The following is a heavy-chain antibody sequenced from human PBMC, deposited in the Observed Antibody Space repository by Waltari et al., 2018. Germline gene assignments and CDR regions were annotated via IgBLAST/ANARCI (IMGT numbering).Heavy chain of an antibody. V-gene: IGHV1-2*02. D-gene: IGHD3-10*01. J-gene: IGHJ6*03. CDR2: INPNSGGT. Sequence: QVQLVQSGAEVKKPGASVKVSCKASGYTFTGYYMHWVRQAPGQGLEWMGWINPNSGGTNYAQKFQGRVTMTRDTSISTAYMELSRLRSDDTAVYYCARALLWFGELVDHYYMDVWGKGTTVTVPS. CDR1: GYTFTGYY. CDR3: ARALLWFGELVDHYYMDV.